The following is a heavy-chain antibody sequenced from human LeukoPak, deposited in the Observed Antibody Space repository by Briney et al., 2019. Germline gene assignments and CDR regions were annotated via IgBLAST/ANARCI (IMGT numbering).Heavy chain of an antibody. Sequence: PGGSPRLSCAASGFTFSTYTMNWVRQAPGKGLEWVSCISSSRSYIYYADSVKGRFTISRDNAANSLYLQMNSLRAEDTAVYYCATTQSGYSYGGSVDYWGQGTLVTVSS. J-gene: IGHJ4*02. D-gene: IGHD5-18*01. CDR2: ISSSRSYI. V-gene: IGHV3-21*01. CDR1: GFTFSTYT. CDR3: ATTQSGYSYGGSVDY.